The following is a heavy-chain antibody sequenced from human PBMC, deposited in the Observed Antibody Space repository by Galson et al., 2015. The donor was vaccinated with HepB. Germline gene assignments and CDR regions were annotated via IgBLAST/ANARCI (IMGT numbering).Heavy chain of an antibody. CDR3: TRDPYDYVWGSYRVALLGDV. CDR1: GFTFTSHS. D-gene: IGHD3-16*02. V-gene: IGHV3-48*02. CDR2: ISSTSRTI. Sequence: SLRLSCAASGFTFTSHSLNWVRQAPGRGLERISYISSTSRTIHYADSVKGRFTVSRDNVKDFMFLEMSNLRDDDTAVYYCTRDPYDYVWGSYRVALLGDVWGQGTTVIVSS. J-gene: IGHJ6*02.